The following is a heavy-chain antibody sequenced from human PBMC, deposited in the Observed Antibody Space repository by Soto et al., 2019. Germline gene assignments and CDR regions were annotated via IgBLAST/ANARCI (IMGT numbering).Heavy chain of an antibody. Sequence: SGPTLVNPTQTLTLTCTFSGFSLSTNGVGVGWIRQPPGKALEWLALIYWDDDKRYSPSLKSRLTITKDTSKNRVVLTMTNMDPEDTATYYCAHSPRITMYDYWGQGTLVTVSS. J-gene: IGHJ4*02. CDR3: AHSPRITMYDY. D-gene: IGHD3-10*02. CDR1: GFSLSTNGVG. CDR2: IYWDDDK. V-gene: IGHV2-5*02.